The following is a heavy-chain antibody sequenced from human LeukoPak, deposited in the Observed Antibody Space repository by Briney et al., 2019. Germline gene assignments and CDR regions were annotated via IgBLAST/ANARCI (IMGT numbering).Heavy chain of an antibody. CDR2: IKSDGSST. CDR3: ATDRL. D-gene: IGHD6-19*01. J-gene: IGHJ4*02. V-gene: IGHV3-74*01. Sequence: GGSLRLSCAASGFTFSNYWMHWVRQAPGKGLVWVSRIKSDGSSTDYADSVKGRFTISRDNAKNTVYLQMNSLRVEDTAAYYCATDRLWGQGTLVTVSS. CDR1: GFTFSNYW.